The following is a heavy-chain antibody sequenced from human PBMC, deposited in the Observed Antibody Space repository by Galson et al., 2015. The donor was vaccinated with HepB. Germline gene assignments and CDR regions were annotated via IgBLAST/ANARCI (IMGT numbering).Heavy chain of an antibody. CDR3: ARVGSVVPAAPHFYYYYGMDV. V-gene: IGHV1-69*13. CDR1: GGTFSSYA. CDR2: IIPIFGTA. J-gene: IGHJ6*02. D-gene: IGHD2-2*01. Sequence: SVKVSCKASGGTFSSYAISWVRQAPGQGLEWMGGIIPIFGTANYAQKFQGRVTITADESTSTAYMELSSLRSEDTAVYYCARVGSVVPAAPHFYYYYGMDVWGQGTTVTVSS.